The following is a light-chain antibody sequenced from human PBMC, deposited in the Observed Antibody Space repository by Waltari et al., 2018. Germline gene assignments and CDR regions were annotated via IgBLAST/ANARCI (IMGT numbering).Light chain of an antibody. Sequence: QSVLTQPPSMSGAPGQQVTISCTGSSSNIGAGYDVHWYQQRPGTAPKLLLYGNSYRPSGVPDRFSGSKSGTSASLAITGLQAEDEADYYCQSYDNSPSGVVFGGGTKLTVL. CDR2: GNS. CDR1: SSNIGAGYD. CDR3: QSYDNSPSGVV. J-gene: IGLJ2*01. V-gene: IGLV1-40*01.